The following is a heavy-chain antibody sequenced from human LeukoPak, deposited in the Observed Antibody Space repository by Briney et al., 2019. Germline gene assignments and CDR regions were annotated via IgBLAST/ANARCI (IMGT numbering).Heavy chain of an antibody. V-gene: IGHV3-33*01. CDR2: IWFDGSYK. CDR3: ARNYGSGSYPPCPDY. CDR1: GFTFSSHG. D-gene: IGHD3-10*01. J-gene: IGHJ4*02. Sequence: PGGSLRLSCAASGFTFSSHGMHWVRQVPGKGLEWVATIWFDGSYKYYADSVKGRFTISRDNSKNTLYLQMNSLRAEDTAVYYCARNYGSGSYPPCPDYWGQGTLVTVSS.